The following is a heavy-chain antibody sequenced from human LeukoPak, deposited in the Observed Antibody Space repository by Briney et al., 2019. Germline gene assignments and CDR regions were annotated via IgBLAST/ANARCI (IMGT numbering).Heavy chain of an antibody. CDR1: GFSFNTYA. V-gene: IGHV3-23*01. Sequence: GGSLRLSCAASGFSFNTYAMSWIRQAPGKGLEWVSTISGSGVSTYYAASLKGRFTISRDNSKNTLYLQMNSLRAEDTAVYYCARGLELFGYWGQGTPVTVAS. CDR2: ISGSGVST. J-gene: IGHJ4*02. D-gene: IGHD1-7*01. CDR3: ARGLELFGY.